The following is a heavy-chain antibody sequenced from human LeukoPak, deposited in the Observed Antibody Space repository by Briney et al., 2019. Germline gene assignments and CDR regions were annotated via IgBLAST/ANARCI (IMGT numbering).Heavy chain of an antibody. CDR1: GFTFSSYA. J-gene: IGHJ4*02. CDR2: ISGSGGST. Sequence: GGSLRLSCAASGFTFSSYAMSWVRQAPGKGLEWVSAISGSGGSTYYADSVKGRFTISRDNSKNTLYLQMNSLRAEDTAVYYCAKGPSRYCSGGSCYSDYWGQGTLVTVSS. CDR3: AKGPSRYCSGGSCYSDY. V-gene: IGHV3-23*01. D-gene: IGHD2-15*01.